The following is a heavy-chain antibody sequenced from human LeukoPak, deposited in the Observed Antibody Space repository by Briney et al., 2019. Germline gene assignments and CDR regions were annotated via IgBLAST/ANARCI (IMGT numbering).Heavy chain of an antibody. Sequence: GSLRLSCAASGFTFSSYAMSWVRQAPGKGLEWVSAISGSGGSTYYADSVKGRFTISRDNSKNTLYLQMNSLRAEDTAVYYCADQGYYYDSSGYFDAFDIWGQGTMVTVSS. D-gene: IGHD3-22*01. CDR3: ADQGYYYDSSGYFDAFDI. CDR2: ISGSGGST. CDR1: GFTFSSYA. V-gene: IGHV3-23*01. J-gene: IGHJ3*02.